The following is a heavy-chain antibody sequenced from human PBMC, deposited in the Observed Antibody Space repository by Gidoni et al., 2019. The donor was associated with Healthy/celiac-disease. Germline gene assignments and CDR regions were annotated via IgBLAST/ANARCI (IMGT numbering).Heavy chain of an antibody. J-gene: IGHJ4*02. Sequence: EVQLLESGGGLVQPGGSLRLSCASSGFTFSSYAMSWVRQAQGKGLEWVSAISGSGGSTYYEDSVKGRFTISRDNSKNTLYLQMNSLRAEDTAVYYCAKDLRGDSYGYGDYWGQGTLVTVSS. D-gene: IGHD5-18*01. CDR2: ISGSGGST. CDR1: GFTFSSYA. V-gene: IGHV3-23*01. CDR3: AKDLRGDSYGYGDY.